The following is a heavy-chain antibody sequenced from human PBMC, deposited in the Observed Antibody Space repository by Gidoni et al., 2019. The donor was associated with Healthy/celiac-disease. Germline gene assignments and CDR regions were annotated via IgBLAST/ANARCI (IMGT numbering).Heavy chain of an antibody. V-gene: IGHV4-59*08. CDR1: GGSISSYY. Sequence: QVQLQESGPGLVKPSETLSLTCTVSGGSISSYYWRWIRQPPGKGLEWIGYIDYSGSTNYNPSLKSRVTISVDTSKNQFSLKLSSVTAADTAVYYCARGTYYDFWRGAGYYYYMDVWGKGTTVTVSS. J-gene: IGHJ6*03. D-gene: IGHD3-3*01. CDR3: ARGTYYDFWRGAGYYYYMDV. CDR2: IDYSGST.